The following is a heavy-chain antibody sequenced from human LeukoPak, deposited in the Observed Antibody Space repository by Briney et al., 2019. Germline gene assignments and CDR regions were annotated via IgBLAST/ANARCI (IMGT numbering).Heavy chain of an antibody. J-gene: IGHJ4*02. CDR3: ARLSGSNDY. CDR1: GGSSSGYY. CDR2: INHSGST. V-gene: IGHV4-34*01. Sequence: SETLSLTCAVYGGSSSGYYWSWIRQPPGKGLEWIGEINHSGSTNYNPSLKSRVTISVDTSKNQFSLKLSSVTAADTAVYYCARLSGSNDYWGQGTLVTVSS. D-gene: IGHD1-26*01.